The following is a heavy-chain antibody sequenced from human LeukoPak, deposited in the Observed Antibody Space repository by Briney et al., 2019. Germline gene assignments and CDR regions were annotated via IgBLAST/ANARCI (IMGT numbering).Heavy chain of an antibody. J-gene: IGHJ4*02. CDR3: ARDDGGTHTSSLDY. V-gene: IGHV3-48*03. D-gene: IGHD2-2*01. Sequence: HSGGSLRLSCAASGFTFSTYEMHWVRQSPGKGLEWVSYMSSTGDIIYYADSVKGRFTISRDNAKNSLYLQMVSLRAEDTAVYYCARDDGGTHTSSLDYWGQGTLVAVSS. CDR1: GFTFSTYE. CDR2: MSSTGDII.